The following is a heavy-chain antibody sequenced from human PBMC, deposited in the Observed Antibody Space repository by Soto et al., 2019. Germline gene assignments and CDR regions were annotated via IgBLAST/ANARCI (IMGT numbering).Heavy chain of an antibody. J-gene: IGHJ4*02. V-gene: IGHV3-15*01. D-gene: IGHD2-2*01. Sequence: GGSLRISCTASGFTFGDYAMSWFRQAPGKGLEWVGRIKSNTDGGTTDYAAPVKGRFTISRDDSKNTLYLQMNSLKTEDTAVYYCTTDLLYCISTSCYGWGQGTLVTVSS. CDR1: GFTFGDYA. CDR2: IKSNTDGGTT. CDR3: TTDLLYCISTSCYG.